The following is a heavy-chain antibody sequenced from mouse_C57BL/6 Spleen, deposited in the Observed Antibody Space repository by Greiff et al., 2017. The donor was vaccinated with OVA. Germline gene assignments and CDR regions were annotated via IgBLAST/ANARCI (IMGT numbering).Heavy chain of an antibody. D-gene: IGHD1-1*01. CDR3: ARGLTTVVAPDY. J-gene: IGHJ2*01. CDR1: GYTFTSYW. CDR2: IYPSDSET. Sequence: VQLQQPGAELVRPGSSVKLSCKASGYTFTSYWMDWVKQRPGQGLEWIGNIYPSDSETHYNQKFKDKATLTVDKSSSTAYMQLSSLTSEDSAVYYCARGLTTVVAPDYWGQGTTLTVSS. V-gene: IGHV1-61*01.